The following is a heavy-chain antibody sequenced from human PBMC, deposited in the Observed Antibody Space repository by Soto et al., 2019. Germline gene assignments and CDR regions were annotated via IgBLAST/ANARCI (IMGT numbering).Heavy chain of an antibody. D-gene: IGHD4-17*01. V-gene: IGHV1-46*02. CDR3: ARGTDDSDVPRWDY. Sequence: QVQLMQSGAEVRKTGASGRLSCETSGYKFNQYYIHWVRQAPGQGLEWMGIINLRGGTTDYAHKFRGRVTVTGDTATRTAYMELRSLRSEDTASYFCARGTDDSDVPRWDYWGQGPLVTVSS. CDR1: GYKFNQYY. CDR2: INLRGGTT. J-gene: IGHJ4*02.